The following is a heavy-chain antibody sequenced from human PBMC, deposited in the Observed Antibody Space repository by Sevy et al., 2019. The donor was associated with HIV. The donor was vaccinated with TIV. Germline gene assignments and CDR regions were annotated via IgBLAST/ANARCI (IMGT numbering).Heavy chain of an antibody. CDR2: IKEAGSEK. CDR1: GFTFSTHW. Sequence: GGSLRLSCAASGFTFSTHWMSWVRQAPGKGLEWVANIKEAGSEKYYVDSVKGRFTISRDNAKNSLFLQMNSLRAEDTAVYYCAKDVYWGQGTLVTVSS. CDR3: AKDVY. J-gene: IGHJ4*02. V-gene: IGHV3-7*03.